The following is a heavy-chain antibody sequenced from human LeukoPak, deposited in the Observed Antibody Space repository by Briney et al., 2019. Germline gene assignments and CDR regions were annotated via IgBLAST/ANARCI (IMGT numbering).Heavy chain of an antibody. D-gene: IGHD6-13*01. CDR1: GGSFSGYY. Sequence: SETLSLTWAVDGGSFSGYYWSWIRQPRGEGLGWIGEINHGGSTNYNPSLKSRVTISVDTSKMQFSLKLSSVTAADTAVYYCARGLSGDAYSSSWTPPGDWFDPWGQGTLVTVSS. CDR3: ARGLSGDAYSSSWTPPGDWFDP. CDR2: INHGGST. J-gene: IGHJ5*02. V-gene: IGHV4-34*01.